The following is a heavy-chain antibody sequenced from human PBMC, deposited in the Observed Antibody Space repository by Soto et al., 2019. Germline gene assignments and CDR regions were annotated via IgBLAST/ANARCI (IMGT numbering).Heavy chain of an antibody. Sequence: VASVKVSCKASGYTFTGYYMHWVRQAPGQGLEWMGWINPNSGGTNYAQKFQGWVTMTRDTSISTAYMELSRLRSDDTAVYYCARDEGIAAAGSGSYYYGMDVWGQGTTVTVSS. V-gene: IGHV1-2*04. CDR1: GYTFTGYY. D-gene: IGHD6-13*01. CDR2: INPNSGGT. CDR3: ARDEGIAAAGSGSYYYGMDV. J-gene: IGHJ6*02.